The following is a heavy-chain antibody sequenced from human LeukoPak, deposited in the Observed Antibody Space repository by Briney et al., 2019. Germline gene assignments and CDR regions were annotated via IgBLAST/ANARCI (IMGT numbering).Heavy chain of an antibody. D-gene: IGHD6-13*01. CDR3: ASIAAAGYYYMDV. Sequence: GGSVRRSCAASGFTFSSYGMHWVRQAPGKGLEGVAFIRYDGSNKYYADSVKGRFTISRHNSKTTLYLQMNSLRAEDTAVYYCASIAAAGYYYMDVWGKGTTVTVSS. J-gene: IGHJ6*03. V-gene: IGHV3-30*02. CDR2: IRYDGSNK. CDR1: GFTFSSYG.